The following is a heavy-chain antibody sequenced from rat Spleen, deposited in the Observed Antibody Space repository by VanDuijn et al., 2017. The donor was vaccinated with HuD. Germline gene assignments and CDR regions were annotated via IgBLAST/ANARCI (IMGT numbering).Heavy chain of an antibody. CDR3: ARHGYTTDYLNWFAY. D-gene: IGHD1-6*01. V-gene: IGHV5-7*01. J-gene: IGHJ3*01. CDR1: GFIFRNYD. CDR2: ISYDGSST. Sequence: EVQLVESGGGLVQSGGSLKLSCAASGFIFRNYDMAWVRQAPKKGLEWVATISYDGSSTYYRDSVKGRFTISRDNAKSTLYLQMDSLRSEDTATYYCARHGYTTDYLNWFAYWGQGTLVTVSS.